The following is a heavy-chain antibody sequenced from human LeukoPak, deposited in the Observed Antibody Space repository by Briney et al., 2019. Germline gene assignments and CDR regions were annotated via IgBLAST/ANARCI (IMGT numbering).Heavy chain of an antibody. CDR1: GGSFSSYY. D-gene: IGHD3-22*01. J-gene: IGHJ6*02. V-gene: IGHV4-4*07. CDR2: IYTSGST. Sequence: SETLSLTCAVYGGSFSSYYWSWIRQPAGKGLEWIGRIYTSGSTNYNPSLKSRVTMSVDTSKNQFSLKLSSVTAADTAVYYCAKDLYYYDTSGGMDVWGQGTTVTVSS. CDR3: AKDLYYYDTSGGMDV.